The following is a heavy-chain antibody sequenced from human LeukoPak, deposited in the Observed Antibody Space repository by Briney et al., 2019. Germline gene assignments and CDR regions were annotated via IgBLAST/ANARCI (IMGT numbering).Heavy chain of an antibody. V-gene: IGHV3-30-3*01. CDR2: ISYDGSDK. CDR1: GFTFSSYA. J-gene: IGHJ4*02. D-gene: IGHD3-10*01. CDR3: ARDRDYYGSGSSNFDY. Sequence: GRSLRLSCAASGFTFSSYAMHWVRQAPGKGLEWVAVISYDGSDKYYADSVKGRFTISRDNSKNTLYLQMNSLRAEDTAVYYCARDRDYYGSGSSNFDYWGQGTLVTASS.